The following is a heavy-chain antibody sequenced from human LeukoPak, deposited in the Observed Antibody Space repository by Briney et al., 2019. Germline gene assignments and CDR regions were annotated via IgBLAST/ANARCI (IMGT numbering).Heavy chain of an antibody. CDR2: NYSGGST. CDR1: GFTVSSNY. D-gene: IGHD1/OR15-1a*01. J-gene: IGHJ4*02. V-gene: IGHV3-53*01. Sequence: PGGSLRLSCAASGFTVSSNYMNWGRQAPGRGVALGSVNYSGGSTYYADSVQGRFTISRDNSKNTLYLQMNSLRAEDTAVYYCARVDRWSAGSTIDYWGQGTLVTVSS. CDR3: ARVDRWSAGSTIDY.